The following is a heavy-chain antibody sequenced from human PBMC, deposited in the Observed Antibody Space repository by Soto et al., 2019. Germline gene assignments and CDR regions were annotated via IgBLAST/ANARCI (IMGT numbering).Heavy chain of an antibody. CDR1: GVTFVDFA. Sequence: GGSLRLSWTASGVTFVDFAMHWILQDTGKGLEWVSSISWNCNRKGYADSVRGRFTITRDIDKNTLYLQMNSLRAEDTALYYCAKGYYYDSGFYFDYWSQGTLVTVSS. CDR2: ISWNCNRK. J-gene: IGHJ4*02. CDR3: AKGYYYDSGFYFDY. V-gene: IGHV3-9*01. D-gene: IGHD3-22*01.